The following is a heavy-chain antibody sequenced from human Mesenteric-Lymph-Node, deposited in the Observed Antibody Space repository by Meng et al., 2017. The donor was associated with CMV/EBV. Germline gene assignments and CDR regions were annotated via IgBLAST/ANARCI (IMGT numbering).Heavy chain of an antibody. V-gene: IGHV3-30*04. Sequence: GESLKISCAASGFTFSNHAMHWVRQAPGKGLEWVAVISYDGSNKYYADSVKGRFTISRDNSKNTLYLQMNSLRAEDTAVYYCARGQTEYSSSTTWFDPWGQGTLVTVSS. D-gene: IGHD6-6*01. CDR3: ARGQTEYSSSTTWFDP. CDR2: ISYDGSNK. J-gene: IGHJ5*02. CDR1: GFTFSNHA.